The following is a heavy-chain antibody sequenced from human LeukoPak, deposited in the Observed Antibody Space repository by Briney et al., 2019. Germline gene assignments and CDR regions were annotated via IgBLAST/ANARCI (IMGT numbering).Heavy chain of an antibody. CDR1: GDSFSSVTGY. CDR3: AGERGKEYSSGWYKRNYFDN. Sequence: SETLSLTCTVSGDSFSSVTGYWAWIRQPPGKGLEWIASGDYSGGTYYNPSLESRVAISADMSKNQFSLKLTSVTGADTAVYYCAGERGKEYSSGWYKRNYFDNWGQGIRVTVSS. CDR2: GDYSGGT. V-gene: IGHV4-39*07. J-gene: IGHJ4*02. D-gene: IGHD6-19*01.